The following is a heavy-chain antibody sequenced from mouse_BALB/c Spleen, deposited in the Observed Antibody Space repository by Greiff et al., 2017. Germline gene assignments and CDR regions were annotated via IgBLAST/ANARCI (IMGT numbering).Heavy chain of an antibody. Sequence: QVQLQQPGSELVRPGASVKISCKASGYTFTSYDINWVKQRPGQGLEWIGWIYPGDGSTKYNEKFKGKATLTADKSSSTAYMQLSSLTSENSAVYFCARGEPFYYAMDYWGQGTSVTVSS. CDR1: GYTFTSYD. CDR3: ARGEPFYYAMDY. J-gene: IGHJ4*01. CDR2: IYPGDGST. V-gene: IGHV1S56*01.